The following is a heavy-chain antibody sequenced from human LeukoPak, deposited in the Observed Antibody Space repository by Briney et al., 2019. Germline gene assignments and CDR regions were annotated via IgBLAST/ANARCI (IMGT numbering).Heavy chain of an antibody. CDR1: GFTFSSYS. V-gene: IGHV3-21*01. J-gene: IGHJ5*02. D-gene: IGHD4-17*01. CDR3: ARDLVTTLTTRFDN. Sequence: GGSLRLSCAASGFTFSSYSMNWVRQAPGKGLEWVSSIDSSSNYIYYADSVKGRFTISRDNAKNSLFLQMNSLRADDTAVYYCARDLVTTLTTRFDNWGQGTLITVSS. CDR2: IDSSSNYI.